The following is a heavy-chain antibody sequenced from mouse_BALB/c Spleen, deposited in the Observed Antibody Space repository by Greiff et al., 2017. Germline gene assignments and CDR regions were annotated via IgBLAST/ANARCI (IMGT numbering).Heavy chain of an antibody. J-gene: IGHJ4*01. Sequence: EVKVVESGGGLVKPGGSLKLSCAASGFAFSSYDMSWVRQTPKKRLEWVAYISSGGGSTYYPDTVKGRFTISRDNAKNTLYLQMSSLKSEDTAMYYCARHRDGYYNAMDYWGQGTSVTVAS. CDR3: ARHRDGYYNAMDY. V-gene: IGHV5-12-1*01. D-gene: IGHD2-3*01. CDR2: ISSGGGST. CDR1: GFAFSSYD.